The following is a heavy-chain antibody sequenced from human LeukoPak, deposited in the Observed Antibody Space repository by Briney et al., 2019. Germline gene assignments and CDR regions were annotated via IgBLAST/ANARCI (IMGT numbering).Heavy chain of an antibody. CDR3: WVPATAGEADY. J-gene: IGHJ4*02. CDR2: INSDGSIT. Sequence: PGGSLRLSCAASGFTFSDYWRYWVRQAPGKGLVWVSRINSDGSITNYADSVEGRFTISRDNAKNTLYLQMNSLRAEDTAVYYCWVPATAGEADYWGQGTLVTVSS. V-gene: IGHV3-74*01. D-gene: IGHD2-2*01. CDR1: GFTFSDYW.